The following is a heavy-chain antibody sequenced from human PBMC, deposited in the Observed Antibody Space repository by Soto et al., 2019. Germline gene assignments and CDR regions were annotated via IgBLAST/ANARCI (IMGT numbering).Heavy chain of an antibody. CDR1: GFTFSSYG. Sequence: QVQLVESGGGVVQPGRSLRLSCAASGFTFSSYGMHWVRQAPGKGLEWVAVISYDGSNKYYADAVKGRFTISRDNSKNTLYVQMNSLRAEDTAVYYCAKDEEGAAAGSIDYWGQGTLVTVSS. V-gene: IGHV3-30*18. J-gene: IGHJ4*02. D-gene: IGHD6-13*01. CDR2: ISYDGSNK. CDR3: AKDEEGAAAGSIDY.